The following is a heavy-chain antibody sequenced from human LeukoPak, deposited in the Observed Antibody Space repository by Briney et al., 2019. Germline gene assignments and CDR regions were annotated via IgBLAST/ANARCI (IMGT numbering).Heavy chain of an antibody. CDR3: ARGRGSYSFDY. D-gene: IGHD1-26*01. J-gene: IGHJ4*02. CDR2: IKQDGSEK. CDR1: GFSLSGYS. Sequence: PGGSLRLSCAASGFSLSGYSMSWVRQAPGKGLEWVANIKQDGSEKYYVDSVKGRFTISRDNAKNSLSLQMNSLRVEDTAVYYCARGRGSYSFDYWAREPWSPSPQ. V-gene: IGHV3-7*01.